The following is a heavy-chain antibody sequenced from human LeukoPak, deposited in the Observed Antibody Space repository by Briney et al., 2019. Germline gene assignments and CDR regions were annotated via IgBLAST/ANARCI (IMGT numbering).Heavy chain of an antibody. CDR3: ARDLSTYFFDSGRNPLY. CDR2: ISSSSSTI. CDR1: GFTFSSYS. V-gene: IGHV3-48*01. J-gene: IGHJ4*02. D-gene: IGHD2/OR15-2a*01. Sequence: GGSLRLSCAASGFTFSSYSMNWVRQAPGKGLEWVSYISSSSSTIYYADSVKGRFTISRDNAKNSLYLQMNSLRAEDTAVYYCARDLSTYFFDSGRNPLYWGQGTLVTVSS.